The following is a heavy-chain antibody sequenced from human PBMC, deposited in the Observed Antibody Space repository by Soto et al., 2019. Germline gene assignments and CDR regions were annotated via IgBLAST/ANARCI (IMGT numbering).Heavy chain of an antibody. Sequence: GSLRLSCAASGFTFSSYWMSWVRQAPGKGLEWVANIKQDGSEKYYVDSVKGRFTISRDNAKNSLYLQMNSLRAEDTAVYYCARPPSGSSSSYYYYMDVWGKGTTVTVSS. J-gene: IGHJ6*03. CDR1: GFTFSSYW. V-gene: IGHV3-7*01. CDR2: IKQDGSEK. CDR3: ARPPSGSSSSYYYYMDV. D-gene: IGHD6-6*01.